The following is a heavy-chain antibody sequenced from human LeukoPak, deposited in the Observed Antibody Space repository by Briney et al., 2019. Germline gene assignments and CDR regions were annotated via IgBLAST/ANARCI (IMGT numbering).Heavy chain of an antibody. V-gene: IGHV3-23*01. CDR1: GFTFSSYA. Sequence: GGSLRLSCAASGFTFSSYAMSWVRQAPRKGLEWVSRISNTDGGTRYADSVKGRFTISRDNSKNTLYLQMNSLRAEDTAVYYCAKPNYDFWSGYPGRYWGQGTLVTVSS. D-gene: IGHD3-3*01. CDR3: AKPNYDFWSGYPGRY. CDR2: ISNTDGGT. J-gene: IGHJ4*02.